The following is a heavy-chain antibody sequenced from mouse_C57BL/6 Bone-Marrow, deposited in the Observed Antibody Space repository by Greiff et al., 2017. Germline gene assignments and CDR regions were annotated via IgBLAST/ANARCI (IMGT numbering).Heavy chain of an antibody. CDR2: INYDGSST. D-gene: IGHD2-4*01. CDR1: GFTFSDYY. J-gene: IGHJ1*03. V-gene: IGHV5-16*01. Sequence: EVMLVESEGGLVQPGSSMKLSCTASGFTFSDYYMAWVRQVPEKGLEWVANINYDGSSTYYLDSLKSRFIISRDNAKNILYLQMSSLKSEDTATYYGARDNYDYDWYFDVWGTGTTVTVSS. CDR3: ARDNYDYDWYFDV.